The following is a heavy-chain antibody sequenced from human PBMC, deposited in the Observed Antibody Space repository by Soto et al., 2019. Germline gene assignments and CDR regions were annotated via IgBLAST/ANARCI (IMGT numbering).Heavy chain of an antibody. CDR3: ARAPRGNYGYPSYFDY. Sequence: SETLSLTCTVSGGSISSYYWSWIRQPPGKGLEWIGYIYYSGSTNYNPSLKSRVTISVDTSKNQFSLKLSSVTAADSVVYYCARAPRGNYGYPSYFDYWGQGTLVTVSS. J-gene: IGHJ4*02. V-gene: IGHV4-59*01. CDR1: GGSISSYY. CDR2: IYYSGST. D-gene: IGHD3-10*01.